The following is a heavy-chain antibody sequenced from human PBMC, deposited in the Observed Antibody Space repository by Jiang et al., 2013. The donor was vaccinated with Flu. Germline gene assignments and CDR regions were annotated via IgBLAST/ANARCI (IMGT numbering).Heavy chain of an antibody. Sequence: NYSPSFQGHVTISADKSISTAYLQWSSLKASDTAMYYCARCERIAAAGQNWFDPWGQGTLVTVSS. CDR3: ARCERIAAAGQNWFDP. D-gene: IGHD6-13*01. V-gene: IGHV5-10-1*01. J-gene: IGHJ5*02.